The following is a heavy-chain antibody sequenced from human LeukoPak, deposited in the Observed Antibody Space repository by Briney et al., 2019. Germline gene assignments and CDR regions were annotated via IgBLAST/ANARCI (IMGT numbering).Heavy chain of an antibody. CDR1: GFTFSSYG. CDR3: AKDQQSISYSP. Sequence: GGSLRLSCAASGFTFSSYGMSWVRQAPGKGLEWVSAITATSSSTHDADSVQGRFTISRDNSKNTLYLQMNSLRAEDTAIYYCAKDQQSISYSPWGQGTLVTVSS. V-gene: IGHV3-23*01. CDR2: ITATSSST. D-gene: IGHD4-11*01. J-gene: IGHJ5*02.